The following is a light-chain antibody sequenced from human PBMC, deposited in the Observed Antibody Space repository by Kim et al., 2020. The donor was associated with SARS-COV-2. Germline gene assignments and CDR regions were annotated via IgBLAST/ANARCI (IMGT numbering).Light chain of an antibody. Sequence: DSVTITCRARQCISRWLAWSQQRPGEAPKLQIYDASNLASVVPSRFSGSGSGTDFPLTISSLQPDDFTTYYCQHYHYYSTFGQGTKVDIK. CDR2: DAS. V-gene: IGKV1-5*01. J-gene: IGKJ1*01. CDR3: QHYHYYST. CDR1: QCISRW.